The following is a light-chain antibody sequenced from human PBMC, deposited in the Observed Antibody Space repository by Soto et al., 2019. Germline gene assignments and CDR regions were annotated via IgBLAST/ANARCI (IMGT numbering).Light chain of an antibody. J-gene: IGKJ1*01. V-gene: IGKV3-20*01. CDR1: QSVSSNY. Sequence: EIVLTQSAGTLSLSPGERATLSCRASQSVSSNYLAWYQQKPGQAPRLLIYASSSRATGIPDRFSGSGSGTDFTLIISRLEPEDFAVYYCHQYGSLPWTFGQGTRVEIK. CDR2: ASS. CDR3: HQYGSLPWT.